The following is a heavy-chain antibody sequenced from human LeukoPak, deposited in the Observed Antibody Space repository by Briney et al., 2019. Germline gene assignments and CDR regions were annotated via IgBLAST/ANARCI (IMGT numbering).Heavy chain of an antibody. CDR1: GGSISSYY. D-gene: IGHD3-10*01. Sequence: SETLSLTCTVSGGSISSYYWSRIRQPPGKGLEWIGYIYYSGSTNYNPSLKSRVTISVDTSKNQFSQKLSSVTAADTAVYYCARSYYGSGSYYGNYYYGMDVWGQGTTVTVSS. CDR3: ARSYYGSGSYYGNYYYGMDV. J-gene: IGHJ6*02. CDR2: IYYSGST. V-gene: IGHV4-59*01.